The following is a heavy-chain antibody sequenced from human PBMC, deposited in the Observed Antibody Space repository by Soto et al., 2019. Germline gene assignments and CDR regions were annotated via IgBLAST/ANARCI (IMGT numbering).Heavy chain of an antibody. J-gene: IGHJ4*02. CDR3: ARNLGGYSNNYFDY. V-gene: IGHV4-30-4*01. CDR2: ISYSGTT. Sequence: PSETLSLTCTVSGGSISSDDYYWSWIRQPPGKGLEWIGYISYSGTTYYNPSLKGRVTISIDMSQNQFSLKLSFVTAADTAVYYCARNLGGYSNNYFDYWGQGALVTVSS. D-gene: IGHD5-18*01. CDR1: GGSISSDDYY.